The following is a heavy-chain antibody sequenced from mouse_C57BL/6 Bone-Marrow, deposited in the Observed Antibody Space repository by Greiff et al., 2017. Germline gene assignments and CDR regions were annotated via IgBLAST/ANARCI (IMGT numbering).Heavy chain of an antibody. CDR1: GFTFSSYG. J-gene: IGHJ3*01. V-gene: IGHV5-6*01. Sequence: EVHLVESGGDLVKPGGSLKLSCAASGFTFSSYGMSWVRQTPDKRLEWVATISSGGSYTYYPDSVKGRFTISRDNAKNTLYLQMSSLKSEDTAMYYCARQGYYGSSTAYWGQGTLVTVSA. D-gene: IGHD1-1*01. CDR3: ARQGYYGSSTAY. CDR2: ISSGGSYT.